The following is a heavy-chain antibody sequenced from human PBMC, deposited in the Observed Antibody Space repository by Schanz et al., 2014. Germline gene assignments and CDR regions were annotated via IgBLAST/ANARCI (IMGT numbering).Heavy chain of an antibody. CDR3: ARAARRTRVVPLYFDY. J-gene: IGHJ4*02. D-gene: IGHD2-2*01. CDR1: GGSFSGYN. Sequence: QVQLQQWGAGLLKPSVTLSLTCAVYGGSFSGYNWSWIRQPPGKGLEWIAEINHGGGTTYNPSLKKRITISIDTSKNQFSLKLRSVTAADTAVYYCARAARRTRVVPLYFDYWGQGTLVTGSS. CDR2: INHGGGT. V-gene: IGHV4-34*01.